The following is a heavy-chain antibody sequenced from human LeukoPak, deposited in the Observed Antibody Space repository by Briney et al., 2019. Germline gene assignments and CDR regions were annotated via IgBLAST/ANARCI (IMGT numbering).Heavy chain of an antibody. J-gene: IGHJ5*02. D-gene: IGHD2-21*02. CDR2: IYTSGST. CDR1: GGSISSYY. CDR3: ARVHDYNWFDP. V-gene: IGHV4-4*07. Sequence: SETLSLTCTVSGGSISSYYWSWIRQPAGKGLEWIGRIYTSGSTNYNPSLKSRVTMSLDTSKNQFSLNLRSVTAADTAVYYCARVHDYNWFDPWGQGTLVTVSS.